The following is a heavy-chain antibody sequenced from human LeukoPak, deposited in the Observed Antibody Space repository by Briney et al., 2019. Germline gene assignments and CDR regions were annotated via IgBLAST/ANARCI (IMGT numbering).Heavy chain of an antibody. J-gene: IGHJ5*02. V-gene: IGHV4-59*01. CDR3: AREPQLAHWFDP. Sequence: PSETLSLTCTVSGGSISSYYWSWIRQPPGKGLEWIGYIYYSGSTNYNPSLKSRVTISVDTSKNQFSLKLSSVTAADTAVYYCAREPQLAHWFDPWGQGTLVTVSS. CDR2: IYYSGST. CDR1: GGSISSYY. D-gene: IGHD3-10*01.